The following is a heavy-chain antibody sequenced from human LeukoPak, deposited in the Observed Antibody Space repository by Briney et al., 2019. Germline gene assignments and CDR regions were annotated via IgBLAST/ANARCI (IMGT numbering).Heavy chain of an antibody. CDR2: IYYSGSP. D-gene: IGHD3-3*01. V-gene: IGHV4-39*01. Sequence: KPSETLSLTCTVSGGSISNSGYYWGWIRQPPGKGLEWIGSIYYSGSPYYNPSLKSRVTISVDTSKNQFSLNLSSVTAADTAVYYCARHRGSGSAIYGMDVWGQGTTVTVSS. J-gene: IGHJ6*02. CDR3: ARHRGSGSAIYGMDV. CDR1: GGSISNSGYY.